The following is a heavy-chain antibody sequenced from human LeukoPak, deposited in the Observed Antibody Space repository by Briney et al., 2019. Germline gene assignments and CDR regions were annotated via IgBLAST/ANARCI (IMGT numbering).Heavy chain of an antibody. V-gene: IGHV3-30*02. Sequence: PGGSLRLSCAASGFTFSSYGIHWVRQAPGKGLEWVAFIRYDGSNKYYADSVKGRFTISRDNSKNTLYLQMNSLRAEDTAVYYCSSVVVVPAATLGDAFDIWGQGTMVTVSS. CDR2: IRYDGSNK. D-gene: IGHD2-2*01. J-gene: IGHJ3*02. CDR1: GFTFSSYG. CDR3: SSVVVVPAATLGDAFDI.